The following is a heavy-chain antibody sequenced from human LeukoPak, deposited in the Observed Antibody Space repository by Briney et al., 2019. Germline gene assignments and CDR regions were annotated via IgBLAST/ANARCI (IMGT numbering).Heavy chain of an antibody. CDR2: ISSSSSYI. CDR1: GFTFSSYS. D-gene: IGHD5-24*01. Sequence: GGSLRLSSAASGFTFSSYSMNWVRQAPGKGLEWVSSISSSSSYIYYADSVKGRFTISRDNAKNSLYLQMNSLRAGDTAVCYCARTTEMATISYFDYWGQGTLVTVSS. J-gene: IGHJ4*02. CDR3: ARTTEMATISYFDY. V-gene: IGHV3-21*01.